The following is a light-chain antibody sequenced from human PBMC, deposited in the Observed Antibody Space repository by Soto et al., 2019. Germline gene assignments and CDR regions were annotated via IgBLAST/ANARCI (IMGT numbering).Light chain of an antibody. CDR3: QPYNTWPLT. Sequence: EIVLTQSPDTLSLSPGERATLFCRASQTLSINSLAWYQQKPGQAPRLLIYAASTRDTGIPDRFNGSGSGTDFALTINRLEPEDFAIYYCQPYNTWPLTFGGGTKVESK. CDR1: QTLSINS. CDR2: AAS. J-gene: IGKJ4*01. V-gene: IGKV3-20*01.